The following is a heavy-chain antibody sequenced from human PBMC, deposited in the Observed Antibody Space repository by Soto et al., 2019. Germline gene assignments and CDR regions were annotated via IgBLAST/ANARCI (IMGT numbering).Heavy chain of an antibody. Sequence: EVQLVESGGGLVQPGGSLRLSCAASGFTFSHYWMSWVRQAPGKGLAWLANIKQDGSERYYVDSVKGRFSISRDNAKNSLYLQMNSLRVEDTAVYYCAIGVSGCVELGYWGQGTLVTVSS. J-gene: IGHJ4*02. D-gene: IGHD5-12*01. CDR3: AIGVSGCVELGY. CDR1: GFTFSHYW. CDR2: IKQDGSER. V-gene: IGHV3-7*01.